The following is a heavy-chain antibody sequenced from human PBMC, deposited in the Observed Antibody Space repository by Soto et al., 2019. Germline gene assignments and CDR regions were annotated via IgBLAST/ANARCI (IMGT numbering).Heavy chain of an antibody. CDR3: ARAEGYYDSTFFSN. Sequence: ASVKVSCKASGYTFTSYGISWVRQAPGQGPEWMGWISAYNGNTNYAQKLQGRVTMTTDTSTSTAYMELRSLRSDDTAVYYCARAEGYYDSTFFSNWGQGTLVTVSS. D-gene: IGHD3-3*01. V-gene: IGHV1-18*04. J-gene: IGHJ4*02. CDR1: GYTFTSYG. CDR2: ISAYNGNT.